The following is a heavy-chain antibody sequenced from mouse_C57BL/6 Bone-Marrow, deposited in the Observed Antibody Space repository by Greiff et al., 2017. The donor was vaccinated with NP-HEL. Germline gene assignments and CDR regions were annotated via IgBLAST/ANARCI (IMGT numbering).Heavy chain of an antibody. CDR3: ARSPLTAVVARFDY. CDR2: INPSNGGT. J-gene: IGHJ2*01. D-gene: IGHD1-1*01. CDR1: GYTFTSYW. V-gene: IGHV1-53*01. Sequence: QVQLQQPGTELVKPGASVKLSCKASGYTFTSYWMHWVKQRPGQGLEWIGIINPSNGGTNYNEQFKSKATLTVDTSSSTAYMQLSSLTSEDSAVYYCARSPLTAVVARFDYWGQGTTLTVSS.